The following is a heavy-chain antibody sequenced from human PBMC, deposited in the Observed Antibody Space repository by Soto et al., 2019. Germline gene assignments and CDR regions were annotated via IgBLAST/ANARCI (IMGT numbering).Heavy chain of an antibody. V-gene: IGHV4-59*01. CDR1: GGSISSYY. CDR3: ARYKSNYYYGMDV. J-gene: IGHJ6*02. D-gene: IGHD1-20*01. CDR2: IYYSGIT. Sequence: SETLSLTCTVSGGSISSYYWSWIRQPPGKGLERIGYIYYSGITNYNPSLKSRVTISVDTSKNQFSLKLSSVTAADTAVYYCARYKSNYYYGMDVWGQGTTVTVSS.